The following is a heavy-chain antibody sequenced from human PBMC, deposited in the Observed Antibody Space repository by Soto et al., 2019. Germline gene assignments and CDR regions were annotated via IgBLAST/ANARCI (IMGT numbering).Heavy chain of an antibody. CDR2: IYYSGST. Sequence: QLQLQESGPGLVKPSETLSLTCTVSGGSISSSSYYWGWIRQPPGKGLEWIGSIYYSGSTYYNPSLKSRVTISVDTSKNQFSLKLSSVTAADTAVYYCARHKGKGYYYDSSGFGYWGQGTLVTVSS. CDR1: GGSISSSSYY. V-gene: IGHV4-39*01. J-gene: IGHJ4*02. CDR3: ARHKGKGYYYDSSGFGY. D-gene: IGHD3-22*01.